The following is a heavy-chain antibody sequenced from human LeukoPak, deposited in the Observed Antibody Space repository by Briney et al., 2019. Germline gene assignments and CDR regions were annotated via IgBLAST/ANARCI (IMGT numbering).Heavy chain of an antibody. J-gene: IGHJ4*02. CDR1: GFTFISYG. CDR3: AKAGLGIRGKFDY. Sequence: GGSLRLSCAASGFTFISYGMHWVRQAPGKALEWVAFIRYDGSNKYYADSVKGRFTISRDNSKNTLYLQMNSLRAEDTAVYYCAKAGLGIRGKFDYWGQGTLVPVSS. D-gene: IGHD7-27*01. V-gene: IGHV3-30*02. CDR2: IRYDGSNK.